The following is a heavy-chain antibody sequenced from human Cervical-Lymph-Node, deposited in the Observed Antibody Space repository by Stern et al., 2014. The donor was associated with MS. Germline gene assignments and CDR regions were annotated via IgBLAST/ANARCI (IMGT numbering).Heavy chain of an antibody. D-gene: IGHD3-3*01. J-gene: IGHJ5*02. CDR2: ISYDGTYK. V-gene: IGHV3-30*18. Sequence: QVQLVESGGGVVQPGRSLTLSCAASGFTFSSYGMHWVRQAPGKGLEWVAVISYDGTYKIYGASVKGRFSISRDNSKNTLYLQVISLRPEDTAVYYCAKWGQVNDFWSGTRLPFDPWGQGTLVTVSS. CDR3: AKWGQVNDFWSGTRLPFDP. CDR1: GFTFSSYG.